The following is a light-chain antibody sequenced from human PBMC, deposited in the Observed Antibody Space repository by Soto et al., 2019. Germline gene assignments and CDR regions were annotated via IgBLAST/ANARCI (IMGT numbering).Light chain of an antibody. V-gene: IGKV1-9*01. J-gene: IGKJ4*01. CDR1: RGISSY. Sequence: DIQLTQSPSFLSASVGDRVTITCRASRGISSYLAWYQQKPGKAPKLLIYAASTLQTGVPSRFSGSGSGTEFTLTISSLQPEDFATYYCQQSYTTPLGFGGGTKVDI. CDR3: QQSYTTPLG. CDR2: AAS.